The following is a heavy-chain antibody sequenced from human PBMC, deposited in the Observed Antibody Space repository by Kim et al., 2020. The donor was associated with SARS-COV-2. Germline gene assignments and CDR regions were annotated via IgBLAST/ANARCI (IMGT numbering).Heavy chain of an antibody. CDR2: FDPEDGET. Sequence: ASVKVSCKVSGYTLTELSMHWVRQAPGKGLEWMGGFDPEDGETIYAQKFQGRVTMTEDTSTDTAYMELSSLRSEDTAVYYCATFVGEREGTFWFDPWGQGTLVTVSS. V-gene: IGHV1-24*01. J-gene: IGHJ5*02. CDR3: ATFVGEREGTFWFDP. D-gene: IGHD3-10*01. CDR1: GYTLTELS.